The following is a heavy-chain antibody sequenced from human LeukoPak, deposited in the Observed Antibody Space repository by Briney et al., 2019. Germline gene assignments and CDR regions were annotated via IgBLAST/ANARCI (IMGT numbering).Heavy chain of an antibody. J-gene: IGHJ3*02. CDR3: AREAAAAGNAFDI. V-gene: IGHV3-21*01. D-gene: IGHD6-13*01. Sequence: PGGSLRLSCAASGFTFSSYSMNWVRQAPGKGLEWVSSISSSSSYIYYADSVKGRFTISRDNAKNPLYLQMNSLRAEDTAVYYCAREAAAAGNAFDIWGQGTMVTVSS. CDR2: ISSSSSYI. CDR1: GFTFSSYS.